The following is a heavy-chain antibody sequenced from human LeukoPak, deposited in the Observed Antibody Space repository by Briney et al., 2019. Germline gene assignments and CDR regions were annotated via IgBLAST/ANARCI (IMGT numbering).Heavy chain of an antibody. CDR2: IYSGGST. J-gene: IGHJ4*02. Sequence: PGGSLRLSCAASGFTVSSNDMSWVRQAPGKGLECISVIYSGGSTDYADSVKGRLTISRDNSKNTLYLQMNSLRAEDTAVYYCTSYLDFRYAGIDSKNEGDYWGQGTLVTVSS. CDR1: GFTVSSND. D-gene: IGHD2-2*01. CDR3: TSYLDFRYAGIDSKNEGDY. V-gene: IGHV3-53*01.